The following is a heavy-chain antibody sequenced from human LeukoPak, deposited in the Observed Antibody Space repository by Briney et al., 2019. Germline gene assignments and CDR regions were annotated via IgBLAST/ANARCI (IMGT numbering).Heavy chain of an antibody. CDR2: INHSGST. J-gene: IGHJ4*02. CDR3: VRSYSRARYFDY. V-gene: IGHV4-34*01. Sequence: SETLSLTCAVSGGSISSGGYSWSWIRQPPGKGLEWIGEINHSGSTNYNPSLKSRVTISVDTSKNQFSLKLSSVTAADTAVYYCVRSYSRARYFDYWGQGTLVTVSS. D-gene: IGHD1-26*01. CDR1: GGSISSGGYS.